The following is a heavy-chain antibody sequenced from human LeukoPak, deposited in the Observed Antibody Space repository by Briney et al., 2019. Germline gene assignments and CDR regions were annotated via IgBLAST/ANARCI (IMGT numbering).Heavy chain of an antibody. CDR1: GGSFSGYY. D-gene: IGHD5-24*01. J-gene: IGHJ4*02. CDR2: INHSGST. Sequence: SETLSLTCAVYGGSFSGYYWSWIRQPPGKGLEWIGEINHSGSTNYNPSPKSRVTISVDTSKNQFSLKLSSVTAADTAVYYCARRDGYNYYYFDYWGQGTLVTVSS. V-gene: IGHV4-34*01. CDR3: ARRDGYNYYYFDY.